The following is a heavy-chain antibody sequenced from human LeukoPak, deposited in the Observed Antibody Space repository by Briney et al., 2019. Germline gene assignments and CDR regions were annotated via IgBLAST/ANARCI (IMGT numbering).Heavy chain of an antibody. V-gene: IGHV4-59*01. J-gene: IGHJ4*02. CDR3: ARVPLAQGQFEY. CDR2: KHYSGST. Sequence: SETLSLTCTVSGGSISGNSWSWIGQSPGKGLEWIGYKHYSGSTNYNPSLKSRVTISVDTSKNQLSLNLSSLTAADTAVYHCARVPLAQGQFEYWGQGTLVTVSS. CDR1: GGSISGNS.